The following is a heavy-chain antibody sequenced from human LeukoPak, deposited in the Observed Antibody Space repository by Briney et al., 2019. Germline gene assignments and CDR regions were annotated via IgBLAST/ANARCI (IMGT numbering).Heavy chain of an antibody. J-gene: IGHJ3*02. V-gene: IGHV1-18*01. CDR1: GYTFTSYG. CDR2: ISAYNGNT. CDR3: ARGTVLRYFDWLLWHDAFDI. Sequence: ASVKVSCKASGYTFTSYGISWVQQAPGQGLEWMGWISAYNGNTNYAQKLQGRVTMTTDTSTSTAYMELRSLRSDDTAVYYCARGTVLRYFDWLLWHDAFDIWGQGTMVTVSS. D-gene: IGHD3-9*01.